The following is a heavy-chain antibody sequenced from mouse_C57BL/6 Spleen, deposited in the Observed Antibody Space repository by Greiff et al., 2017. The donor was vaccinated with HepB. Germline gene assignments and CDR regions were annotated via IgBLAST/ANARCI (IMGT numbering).Heavy chain of an antibody. V-gene: IGHV1-66*01. Sequence: QVQLKQSGPELVKPGASVKISCKASGYSFTSYYIHWVKQRPGQGLEWIGWIYPGSGNTKYNEKFKGKATLTADTSSSTAYMQLSSLTSEDSAVYYCARSDGYYPYWYFDVWGTGTTVTVSS. CDR3: ARSDGYYPYWYFDV. J-gene: IGHJ1*03. CDR1: GYSFTSYY. D-gene: IGHD2-3*01. CDR2: IYPGSGNT.